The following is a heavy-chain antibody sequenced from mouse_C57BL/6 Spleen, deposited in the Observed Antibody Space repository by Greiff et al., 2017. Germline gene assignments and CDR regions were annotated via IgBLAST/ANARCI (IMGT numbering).Heavy chain of an antibody. CDR2: IDPSDSYT. Sequence: QVQLQQPGAELVMPGASVKLSCKASGYTFTSYWMHWVKQRPGQGLEWIGGIDPSDSYTNYNQKFKGKSTLTVDKSSSTAYMQLSSLTSEDSAVYYCATYYSNFFAYWGQGTLVTVSA. CDR1: GYTFTSYW. CDR3: ATYYSNFFAY. D-gene: IGHD2-5*01. J-gene: IGHJ3*01. V-gene: IGHV1-69*01.